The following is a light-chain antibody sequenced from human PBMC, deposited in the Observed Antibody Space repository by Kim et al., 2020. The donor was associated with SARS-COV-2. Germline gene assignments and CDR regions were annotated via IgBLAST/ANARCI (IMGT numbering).Light chain of an antibody. CDR2: DAS. J-gene: IGKJ1*01. Sequence: ASVGDRVTITCRASQTISTWLAWCQQKPRKAPKVLIYDASSLQTGVPSRFSGSGSGTEFTLTISSLQPDDFATYYCHQYFVYPWTFGQGTKVDIK. CDR1: QTISTW. V-gene: IGKV1-5*01. CDR3: HQYFVYPWT.